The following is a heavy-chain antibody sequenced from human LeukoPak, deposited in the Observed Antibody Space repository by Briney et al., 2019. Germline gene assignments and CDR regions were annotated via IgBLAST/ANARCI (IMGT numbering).Heavy chain of an antibody. CDR2: INHSGST. Sequence: SETLSLTCAVYGVSFSGYYWSWICQPPGKGLEWIGEINHSGSTNYNPSLKSRVTISVDTSKNQFSLKLSSVTAADTAVYYCARASLRRGTRLYMTHNAFDIWGQGTMVTVSS. J-gene: IGHJ3*02. D-gene: IGHD1-26*01. V-gene: IGHV4-34*01. CDR1: GVSFSGYY. CDR3: ARASLRRGTRLYMTHNAFDI.